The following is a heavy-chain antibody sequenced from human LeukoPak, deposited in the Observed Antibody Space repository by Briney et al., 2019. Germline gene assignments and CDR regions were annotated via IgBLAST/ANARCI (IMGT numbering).Heavy chain of an antibody. V-gene: IGHV1-3*01. CDR3: ARDRSTGPWREPFDL. Sequence: ASVKVSCKASGYTFSDYVIHWLRQAPGQRPEWMAWIKDCDGITKYSQKFQGRLTISRDTSASTAYMELSNLRPEDSAIYYCARDRSTGPWREPFDLWGQGTMVSVS. CDR1: GYTFSDYV. D-gene: IGHD2-8*02. J-gene: IGHJ3*01. CDR2: IKDCDGIT.